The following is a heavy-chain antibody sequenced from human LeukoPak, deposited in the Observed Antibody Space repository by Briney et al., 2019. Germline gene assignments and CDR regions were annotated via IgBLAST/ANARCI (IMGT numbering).Heavy chain of an antibody. V-gene: IGHV1-69*05. CDR3: AKEGVSFQISPPHLDD. D-gene: IGHD3-10*01. Sequence: SVKVSCKAFEGTFSTYAISWVPQAPGQGLEWVGGIIPIFGTANYTQKFQGRITFTTDESTSTSYMELSSLRSEDTAVYFCAKEGVSFQISPPHLDDWGQGTLVTVSS. J-gene: IGHJ4*02. CDR1: EGTFSTYA. CDR2: IIPIFGTA.